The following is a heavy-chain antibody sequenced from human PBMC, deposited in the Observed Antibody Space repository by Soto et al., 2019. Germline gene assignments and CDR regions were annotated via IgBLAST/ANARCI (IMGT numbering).Heavy chain of an antibody. D-gene: IGHD3-22*01. CDR1: GYTFTSHG. Sequence: ASVKVSCKASGYTFTSHGISWVRQAPGQGLEWMGWISAYNGNTNYAQKLQGRVTMTTDTSTSTAYMELRSLRSDDTAVYYCARTPLYYYDSSGLDYWGQGTLVTVSS. J-gene: IGHJ4*02. CDR2: ISAYNGNT. CDR3: ARTPLYYYDSSGLDY. V-gene: IGHV1-18*01.